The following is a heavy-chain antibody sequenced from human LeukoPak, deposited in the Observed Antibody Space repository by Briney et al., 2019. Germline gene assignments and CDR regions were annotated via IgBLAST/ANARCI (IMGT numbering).Heavy chain of an antibody. CDR1: EFSVGSNY. CDR3: ARACCSRYYYDSSGPFDY. V-gene: IGHV3-66*02. CDR2: IYSGGST. D-gene: IGHD3-22*01. Sequence: GGSLRLSCAASEFSVGSNYMTWVRQAPGKGLEWVSLIYSGGSTYYADSVKGRFTISRDNSKNTLYLQMNSLRAEDTAVYYCARACCSRYYYDSSGPFDYWGQGTLVTVSS. J-gene: IGHJ4*02.